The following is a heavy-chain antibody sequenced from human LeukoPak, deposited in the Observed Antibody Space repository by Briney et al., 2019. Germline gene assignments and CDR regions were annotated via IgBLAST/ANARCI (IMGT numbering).Heavy chain of an antibody. D-gene: IGHD6-19*01. Sequence: GRSLRLSCAASGFTFDDYAMHWVRQAPGKGLEWVSGISWNSGSIGYADSVKGRFTIYRDNAKNSLYLQMNSLRAEDTASYYCAKGTLKSYSSGWYGVYFDYWGQGTLVTVSS. CDR1: GFTFDDYA. J-gene: IGHJ4*02. CDR2: ISWNSGSI. CDR3: AKGTLKSYSSGWYGVYFDY. V-gene: IGHV3-9*01.